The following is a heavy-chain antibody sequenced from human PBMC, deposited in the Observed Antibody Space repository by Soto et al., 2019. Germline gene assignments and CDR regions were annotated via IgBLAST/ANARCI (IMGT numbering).Heavy chain of an antibody. D-gene: IGHD3-3*01. J-gene: IGHJ4*02. V-gene: IGHV4-39*01. Sequence: PSETLSLTCTVSGGSSSSSSYYWGWIRQPPGKGLEWIGSIYYSGSTYYNPSLKSRVTISVDTSKNQFSLKLSSVTAADTAVYYCARHQQAIFGVVYDYWGQGTLVTVSS. CDR2: IYYSGST. CDR3: ARHQQAIFGVVYDY. CDR1: GGSSSSSSYY.